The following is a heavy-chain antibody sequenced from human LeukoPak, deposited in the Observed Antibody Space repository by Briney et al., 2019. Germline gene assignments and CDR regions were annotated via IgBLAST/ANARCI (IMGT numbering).Heavy chain of an antibody. D-gene: IGHD3-3*01. V-gene: IGHV3-11*01. CDR1: GFTFKNFA. J-gene: IGHJ4*02. CDR3: ARVWKSVTIFGVVKT. CDR2: ISSSGSTI. Sequence: GESLRLSCAASGFTFKNFAMTWVRQAPGKGLEWVSYISSSGSTIYYADSVKGRFTISRDNAKNSLYLQMNSLRAEDTAVYYCARVWKSVTIFGVVKTWGQGTLVTVSS.